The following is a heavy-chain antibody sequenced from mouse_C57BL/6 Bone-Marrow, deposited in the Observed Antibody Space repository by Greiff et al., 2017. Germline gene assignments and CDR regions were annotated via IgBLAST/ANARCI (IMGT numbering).Heavy chain of an antibody. J-gene: IGHJ2*01. CDR2: ISDGGSYT. CDR1: GFTFSSYA. V-gene: IGHV5-4*01. CDR3: ARDAYYYGSPYYFDY. D-gene: IGHD1-1*01. Sequence: EVKLVESGGGLVKPGGSLKLSCAASGFTFSSYAMSWVRQTPETRLEWVATISDGGSYTYYPDNVKGRFTISRDNAKNNLYLQMSHLKSEDTAMYYCARDAYYYGSPYYFDYWGQGTTLPVSS.